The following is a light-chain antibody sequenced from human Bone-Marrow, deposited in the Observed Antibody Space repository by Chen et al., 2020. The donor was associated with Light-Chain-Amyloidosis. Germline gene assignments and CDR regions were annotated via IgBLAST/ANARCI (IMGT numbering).Light chain of an antibody. CDR1: QSVKTD. Sequence: DIVMTQSPATLSLSPGERATLSCRASQSVKTDLAWYQQKPGQAPRLLIYDASNRATGIPARFSGSGSGTDFILTISSLGPGDFEVYYCQQSTNWPLTFGGGTKVEIK. J-gene: IGKJ4*01. V-gene: IGKV3-11*01. CDR3: QQSTNWPLT. CDR2: DAS.